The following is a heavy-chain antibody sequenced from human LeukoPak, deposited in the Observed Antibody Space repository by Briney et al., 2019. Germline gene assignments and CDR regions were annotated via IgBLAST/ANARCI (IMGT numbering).Heavy chain of an antibody. D-gene: IGHD3-9*01. V-gene: IGHV1-2*02. CDR2: INPNSGGT. CDR1: GYTFTSYY. Sequence: ASVKVSCKASGYTFTSYYMHWVRQAPGQGLEWMGWINPNSGGTNYAQKFQGRVTMTRDTSISTAYMELSRLRSDDTAVYYCAREGTVLRYFDWLLMGGAFDPWGQGTLVTVSS. J-gene: IGHJ5*02. CDR3: AREGTVLRYFDWLLMGGAFDP.